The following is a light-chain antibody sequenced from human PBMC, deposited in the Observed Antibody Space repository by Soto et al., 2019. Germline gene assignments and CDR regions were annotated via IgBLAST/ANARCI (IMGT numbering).Light chain of an antibody. Sequence: PGERATLSCRASQSVSSYLAWYQQKPGQAPRLLIYDASNRATGIPARFSGSGSGTDFTLTISSLEPEDFAVYYCQQRRNWPPITFGQGTRLEIK. CDR1: QSVSSY. V-gene: IGKV3-11*01. J-gene: IGKJ5*01. CDR3: QQRRNWPPIT. CDR2: DAS.